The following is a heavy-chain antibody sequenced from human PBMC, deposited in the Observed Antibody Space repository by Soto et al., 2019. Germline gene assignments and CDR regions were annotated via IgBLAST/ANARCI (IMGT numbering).Heavy chain of an antibody. CDR3: VMVDNYVTPTPQDV. J-gene: IGHJ6*02. CDR1: GYIFVNYG. D-gene: IGHD3-16*01. CDR2: ISPYTGNT. Sequence: QVQLLQSGDEVKKPGASVKVSCKASGYIFVNYGIAWVRQAPGQGREWMGWISPYTGNTHSATKVQGRLTMTTDTSTSTAYMDLGSLTSDDTAVYYCVMVDNYVTPTPQDVWGQGTTVTVSS. V-gene: IGHV1-18*01.